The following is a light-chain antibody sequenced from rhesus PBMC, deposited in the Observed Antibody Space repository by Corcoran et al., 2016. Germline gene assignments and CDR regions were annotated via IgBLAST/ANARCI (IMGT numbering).Light chain of an antibody. CDR2: GAS. CDR1: QSVSSS. J-gene: IGKJ4*01. Sequence: EIVMTQSPATLSLSPGERATLSCRASQSVSSSLAWYQQKPGQAPKLPIYGASSRAPGSPDRVSGRGSGTEFTLNVSSLEPEDVGVYYCQQDYSWPLTFGGGTKVELK. CDR3: QQDYSWPLT. V-gene: IGKV3-42*01.